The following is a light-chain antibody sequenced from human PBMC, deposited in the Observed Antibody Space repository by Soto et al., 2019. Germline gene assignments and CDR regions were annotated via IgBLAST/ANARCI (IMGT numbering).Light chain of an antibody. V-gene: IGLV2-14*01. CDR3: SSYTSSSTLV. J-gene: IGLJ2*01. CDR2: EVS. Sequence: QSVLTQPASVSASPGQSITISCAGTSSDVGGWPHVSWYQQHPGKAPKLVIYEVSNWPSGVSSRFSGSKSGSTASLTISGLQAEDEADYYSSSYTSSSTLVFGGGTKVTVL. CDR1: SSDVGGWPH.